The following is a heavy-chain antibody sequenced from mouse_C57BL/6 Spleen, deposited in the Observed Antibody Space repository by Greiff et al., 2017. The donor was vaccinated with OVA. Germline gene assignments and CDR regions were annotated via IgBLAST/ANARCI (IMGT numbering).Heavy chain of an antibody. Sequence: VMLVESGAELVKPGASVKLSCKASGYTFTEYTIHWVKQRSGQGLEWIGWFYPGSGSIKYNEKFKDKATLTADKSSSTVYMELSRLTSEDSAVYFCARHEEPLMNYGSSLAYWGQGTLVTVSA. CDR2: FYPGSGSI. D-gene: IGHD1-1*01. J-gene: IGHJ3*01. CDR3: ARHEEPLMNYGSSLAY. CDR1: GYTFTEYT. V-gene: IGHV1-62-2*01.